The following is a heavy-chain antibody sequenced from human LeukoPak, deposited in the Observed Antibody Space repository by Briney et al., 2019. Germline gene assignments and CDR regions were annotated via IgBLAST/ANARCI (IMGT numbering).Heavy chain of an antibody. Sequence: SETLSLTCAVSGYSISSGYYWSWIRQPPGKGLEWIGEINHSGSTNYNPSLKSRVTISVDTSRNQFSLKLSSVTAADTAVYYCARSSWLRYDYWGQGTLVTVSS. J-gene: IGHJ4*02. CDR1: GYSISSGYY. CDR2: INHSGST. CDR3: ARSSWLRYDY. D-gene: IGHD5-12*01. V-gene: IGHV4-38-2*01.